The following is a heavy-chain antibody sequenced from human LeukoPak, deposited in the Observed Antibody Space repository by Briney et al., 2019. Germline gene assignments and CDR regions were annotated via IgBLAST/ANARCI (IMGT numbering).Heavy chain of an antibody. CDR3: AKAAYYYGSGSRKYFDL. J-gene: IGHJ2*01. V-gene: IGHV3-23*01. CDR1: GFTFSSYA. D-gene: IGHD3-10*01. Sequence: GGSLRLSCAASGFTFSSYAMSWVRQAPGKGLEWVSAISGSGGSTYYADSVKGRFTISRDNSKNTLYLQMNSLRAEDTAVYYCAKAAYYYGSGSRKYFDLWGRGTLVTVSS. CDR2: ISGSGGST.